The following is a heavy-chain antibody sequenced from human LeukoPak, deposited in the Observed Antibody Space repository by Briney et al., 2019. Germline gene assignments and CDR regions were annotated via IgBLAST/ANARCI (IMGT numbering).Heavy chain of an antibody. Sequence: PSETLSLTCTVSGGSITSADYYWSWIRQPPGKGLEWIGYIYYSGTTYYNPSLKSRVTISVDTSKNQFSLKLNSVAAADTAVYYCARTYGPASYYSFDYWGQGTLVIVSS. D-gene: IGHD3-10*01. CDR1: GGSITSADYY. J-gene: IGHJ4*02. CDR3: ARTYGPASYYSFDY. V-gene: IGHV4-30-4*01. CDR2: IYYSGTT.